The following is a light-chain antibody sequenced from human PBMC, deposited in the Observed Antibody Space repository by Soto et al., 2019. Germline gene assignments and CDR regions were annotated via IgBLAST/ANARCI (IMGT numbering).Light chain of an antibody. CDR2: GTS. J-gene: IGKJ1*01. Sequence: DIHITQSPSSVFSSVVERLSITCGASQGIRTNLGWYQQRPGKAPKRLIYGTSNLQTGVPSRFSGSGYGTDFTLTISSLQPEDFATYYCLQHETYSRTFGQGTKVDI. CDR3: LQHETYSRT. CDR1: QGIRTN. V-gene: IGKV1-17*01.